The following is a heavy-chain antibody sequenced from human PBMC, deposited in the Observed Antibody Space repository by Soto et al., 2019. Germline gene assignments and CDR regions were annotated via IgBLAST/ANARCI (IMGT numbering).Heavy chain of an antibody. Sequence: PSETLSLTCTVSGGSISSGDYYWSWIRQPPGKGMEWIGYIYYSGSTYYHPSLKSRVTISVDTSKNQFSLRLSSVTAADTAVYYCARENRGTVTSFDYWGQGTLVTVSS. CDR3: ARENRGTVTSFDY. J-gene: IGHJ4*02. V-gene: IGHV4-30-4*01. D-gene: IGHD4-17*01. CDR2: IYYSGST. CDR1: GGSISSGDYY.